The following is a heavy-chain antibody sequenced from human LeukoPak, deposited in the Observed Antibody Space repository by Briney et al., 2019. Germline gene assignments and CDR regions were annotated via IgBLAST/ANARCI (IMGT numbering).Heavy chain of an antibody. V-gene: IGHV1-2*02. CDR1: GYTFTGYY. J-gene: IGHJ4*02. CDR3: ARTEDYYDSSGYYDY. D-gene: IGHD3-22*01. Sequence: ASVKVSCKASGYTFTGYYMHWVRQAPGQGLEWMGWINPNSGGTNYAQKFQGRVTMTRDTSISTAYMELSRLRSDDTAVYYCARTEDYYDSSGYYDYWGQGTLVTVSS. CDR2: INPNSGGT.